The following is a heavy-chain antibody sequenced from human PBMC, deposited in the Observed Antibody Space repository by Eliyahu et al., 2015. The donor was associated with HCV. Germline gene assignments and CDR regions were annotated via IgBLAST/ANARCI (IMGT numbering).Heavy chain of an antibody. CDR1: GGSISSSSYY. D-gene: IGHD6-19*01. CDR2: IYYSGST. Sequence: QLQLQESGPGLVKPSETLSLTCTVSGGSISSSSYYWGWIRQPPGKGLEWIGSIYYSGSTYYNPSLKSRVTISVDTSKNQFSLKLSSVTAADTAVYYCARRPLIAVAGSFDYWGQGTLVTVSS. J-gene: IGHJ4*02. V-gene: IGHV4-39*01. CDR3: ARRPLIAVAGSFDY.